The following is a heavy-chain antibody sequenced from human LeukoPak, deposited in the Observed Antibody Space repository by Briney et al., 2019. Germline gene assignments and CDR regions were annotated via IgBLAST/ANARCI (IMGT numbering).Heavy chain of an antibody. CDR3: ARDHDGKDY. Sequence: GGSLRLSCAASGFTFRRCWMSWVRQAPGKGLEWVANINQGGGDKYHADSVKGRFTISRDNAKNSLYLKMNSLRAEDTAVYYCARDHDGKDYWGQGTLVTVSS. CDR1: GFTFRRCW. CDR2: INQGGGDK. J-gene: IGHJ4*02. V-gene: IGHV3-7*01.